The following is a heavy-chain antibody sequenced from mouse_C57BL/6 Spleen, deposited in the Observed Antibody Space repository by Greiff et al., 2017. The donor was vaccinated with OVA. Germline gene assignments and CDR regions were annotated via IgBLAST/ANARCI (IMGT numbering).Heavy chain of an antibody. CDR2: IRNKANGYTT. CDR3: ARSYYGSSPWFAY. V-gene: IGHV7-3*01. CDR1: GFTFTDYY. Sequence: DVMLVESGGGLVQPGGSLSLSCAASGFTFTDYYMSWVRQPPGKALEWLGFIRNKANGYTTEYSASVKGRFTISRDNSQSILYLQMNALRAEDRATYYCARSYYGSSPWFAYWGQGTLVTVSA. J-gene: IGHJ3*01. D-gene: IGHD1-1*01.